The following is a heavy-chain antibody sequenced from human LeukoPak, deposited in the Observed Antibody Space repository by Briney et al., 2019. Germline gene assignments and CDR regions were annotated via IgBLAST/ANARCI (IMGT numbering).Heavy chain of an antibody. D-gene: IGHD6-6*01. V-gene: IGHV4-59*08. CDR1: GGSISSYY. J-gene: IGHJ4*02. Sequence: WETLSLSCSFSGGSISSYYWSWLRQPPGEGLEWIGYVYYTGSTNYNPSLKSRVTMFEDKSKNQFSLRLYSVTVADTAVYYCARHFAYSSSSYFDYWGQGSLVTVSS. CDR3: ARHFAYSSSSYFDY. CDR2: VYYTGST.